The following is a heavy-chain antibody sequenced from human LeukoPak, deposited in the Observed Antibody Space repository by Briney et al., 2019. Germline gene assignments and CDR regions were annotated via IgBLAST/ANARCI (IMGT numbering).Heavy chain of an antibody. J-gene: IGHJ4*02. CDR2: INPSSGVT. Sequence: GASVKVSCKASGYTFTGYYMHWVRQAPGQGFEWMGWINPSSGVTSYAQKFQGRVTLTRDTSISTAYMDLSSLRSDDTAVYYCVRDLTATADYWGQGTLVTVSS. CDR1: GYTFTGYY. V-gene: IGHV1-2*02. D-gene: IGHD1-7*01. CDR3: VRDLTATADY.